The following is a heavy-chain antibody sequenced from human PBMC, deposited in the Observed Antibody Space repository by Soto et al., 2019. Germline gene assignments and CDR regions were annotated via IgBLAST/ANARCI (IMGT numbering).Heavy chain of an antibody. CDR3: ARDLMDSTEIQLWSRDYYYGMDV. CDR1: GYLISSGYY. V-gene: IGHV4-38-2*02. D-gene: IGHD5-18*01. Sequence: SETLSLTCSVSGYLISSGYYWGWVRQTPGKGLEWLGSIDYSGKTYKNPSLKSRVSASVDLSQNQFSLNLRSVTAADTAVYYCARDLMDSTEIQLWSRDYYYGMDVWGQGTTVTVPS. CDR2: IDYSGKT. J-gene: IGHJ6*02.